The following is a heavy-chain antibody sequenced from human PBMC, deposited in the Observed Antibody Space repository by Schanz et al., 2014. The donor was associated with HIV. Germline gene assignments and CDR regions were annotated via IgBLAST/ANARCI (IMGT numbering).Heavy chain of an antibody. D-gene: IGHD3-10*01. CDR2: ISVNGATR. CDR3: ARVFGRTYGLPDY. J-gene: IGHJ4*02. V-gene: IGHV3-48*04. CDR1: GFTLSGYT. Sequence: EVQLLESGGGLVLPGGSLRVSCAVSGFTLSGYTMSWVRQAPGKGLEWLSYISVNGATREYADSVKGRFTISRDNARTSLYLQMNSLRAEDTAVYYCARVFGRTYGLPDYWGQGTLVTVSS.